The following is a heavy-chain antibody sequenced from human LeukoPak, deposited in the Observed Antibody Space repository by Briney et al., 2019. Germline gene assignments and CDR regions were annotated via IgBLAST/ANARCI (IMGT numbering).Heavy chain of an antibody. J-gene: IGHJ4*02. D-gene: IGHD3-22*01. CDR2: IKQDGSEK. CDR1: GFTFSSYW. V-gene: IGHV3-7*03. CDR3: ARDSVNYYDSSGYSGGLDY. Sequence: GGSLRLSCAASGFTFSSYWMSWVRQAPGKGLEWVANIKQDGSEKYYVDSVKGRFTISRDNAKNSLYLQMNSLRAEDTAVYYWARDSVNYYDSSGYSGGLDYWGQGTLVTVSP.